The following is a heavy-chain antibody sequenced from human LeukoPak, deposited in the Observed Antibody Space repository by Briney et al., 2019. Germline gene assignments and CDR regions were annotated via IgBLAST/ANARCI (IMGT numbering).Heavy chain of an antibody. Sequence: GGSLRLSCAASGFTFSSSAMSWVRQAPGKGLEWVSGMTGRAAGTYYADSVKGRFVISRDNSKNTVYLQMNSLRAEDTALYFCAKDKIVGDGRWDFDYWGQGTLVTVSS. J-gene: IGHJ4*02. CDR3: AKDKIVGDGRWDFDY. D-gene: IGHD3-10*01. CDR2: MTGRAAGT. V-gene: IGHV3-23*01. CDR1: GFTFSSSA.